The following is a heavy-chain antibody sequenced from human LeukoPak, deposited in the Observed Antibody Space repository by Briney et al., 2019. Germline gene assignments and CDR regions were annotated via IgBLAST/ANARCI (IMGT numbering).Heavy chain of an antibody. V-gene: IGHV3-33*01. D-gene: IGHD3-22*01. Sequence: GRSLRLSCAASGFTFSSYGMHWVRQAPGKGLEWVAVIWYDGSNKYYADSVKGRFTISRDNSKNTLYLQMNSLRAEDAAVYYCARAGGYYDSSGNDAFDIWGQGTMVTVSS. J-gene: IGHJ3*02. CDR3: ARAGGYYDSSGNDAFDI. CDR2: IWYDGSNK. CDR1: GFTFSSYG.